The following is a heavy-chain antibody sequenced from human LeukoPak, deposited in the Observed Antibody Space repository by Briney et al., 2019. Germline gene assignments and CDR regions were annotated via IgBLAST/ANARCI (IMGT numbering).Heavy chain of an antibody. Sequence: GGSLRLSCAASGFTFSSYGMHWVRQAPGKGLEWVAVISYDGSEKYYADSVKGRFTISRDNSKNTLYLQLNSLRTEDTAVYCCAKDDNYYGSGRFDYWGQGTLVTVSS. CDR3: AKDDNYYGSGRFDY. D-gene: IGHD3-10*01. J-gene: IGHJ4*02. CDR1: GFTFSSYG. V-gene: IGHV3-30*18. CDR2: ISYDGSEK.